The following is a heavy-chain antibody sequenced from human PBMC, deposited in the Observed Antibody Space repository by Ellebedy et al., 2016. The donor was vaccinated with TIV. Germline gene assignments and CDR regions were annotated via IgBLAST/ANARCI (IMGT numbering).Heavy chain of an antibody. D-gene: IGHD5-18*01. CDR3: ARYISGSGFHH. CDR1: GDTFTNFD. V-gene: IGHV1-8*02. CDR2: MNPHGNT. Sequence: ASVKVSCXASGDTFTNFDINWVRQAAGQGLEWMGWMNPHGNTGYAQKFLGRVTLSRDTSISTAYMELSSLRPEDTAVYYCARYISGSGFHHWGQGTLVTVSS. J-gene: IGHJ4*02.